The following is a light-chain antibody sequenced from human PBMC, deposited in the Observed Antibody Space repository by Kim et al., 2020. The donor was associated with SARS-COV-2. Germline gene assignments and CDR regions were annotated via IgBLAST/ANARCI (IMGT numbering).Light chain of an antibody. CDR3: QQDHNYPRT. Sequence: ASVGDRVTITCRASQDIGHDLGWYQQRPGKAPRHLIFAATALQSRVPSRFSGSGSGTEFILTITSLQPEGFATYFCQQDHNYPRTFGQGTKVDIK. CDR1: QDIGHD. V-gene: IGKV1-6*01. J-gene: IGKJ1*01. CDR2: AAT.